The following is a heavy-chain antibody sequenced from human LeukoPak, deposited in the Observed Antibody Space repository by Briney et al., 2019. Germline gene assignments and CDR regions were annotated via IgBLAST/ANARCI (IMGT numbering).Heavy chain of an antibody. D-gene: IGHD1-1*01. J-gene: IGHJ6*03. CDR3: ARCTTGPRYYYYYYYMDV. CDR2: ISAYNGNT. Sequence: ASVKVSCKASGYTFTSYDINWVRQAPGQGLEWMGWISAYNGNTNYAQKLQGRVTMTTDTSTSTAYMELRSLRSDDTAVYYCARCTTGPRYYYYYYYMDVWGKGTTVTVSS. V-gene: IGHV1-18*01. CDR1: GYTFTSYD.